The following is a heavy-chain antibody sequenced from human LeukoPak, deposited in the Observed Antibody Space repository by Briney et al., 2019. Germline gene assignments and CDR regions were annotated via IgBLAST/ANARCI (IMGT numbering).Heavy chain of an antibody. J-gene: IGHJ4*02. V-gene: IGHV3-33*01. CDR1: GFTFSSYG. Sequence: GGSLRLSCAASGFTFSSYGIHWVRQAPGRGLEWVAVMSYDGSNKNYADSVKGRFTISRDNSKNTLFLQMDSLRAEDTAVYYCARGKYSSGWYYVDYWGQGTLVTVSS. D-gene: IGHD6-19*01. CDR2: MSYDGSNK. CDR3: ARGKYSSGWYYVDY.